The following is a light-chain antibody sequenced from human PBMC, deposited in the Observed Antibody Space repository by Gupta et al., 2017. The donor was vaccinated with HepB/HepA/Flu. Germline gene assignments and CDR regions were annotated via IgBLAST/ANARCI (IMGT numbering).Light chain of an antibody. CDR3: QQTYSTPVT. CDR2: AAS. V-gene: IGKV1-39*01. Sequence: DIQLPMSQSSLSASVGDRVTITCRASQSISNFLNWYQQKPGKAPKLLIYAASSLQSGVPSRFSGSESGTDFTLTISSLQPEDFATYYCQQTYSTPVTFGGGTEVEIK. J-gene: IGKJ4*01. CDR1: QSISNF.